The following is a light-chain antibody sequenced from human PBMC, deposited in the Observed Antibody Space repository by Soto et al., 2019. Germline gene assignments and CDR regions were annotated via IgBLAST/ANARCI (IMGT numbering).Light chain of an antibody. CDR3: CSWRNSIYV. V-gene: IGLV2-14*01. J-gene: IGLJ2*01. CDR2: EVT. CDR1: TSDVGSHNF. Sequence: QSVLTQPASVSGSPGQSITISCTGTTSDVGSHNFVSWYQQLPGKAPKLLVYEVTNRPSGISNRFSGSKSGNTASLTISGPEDEDEADYYSCSWRNSIYVFGGGTKLTVL.